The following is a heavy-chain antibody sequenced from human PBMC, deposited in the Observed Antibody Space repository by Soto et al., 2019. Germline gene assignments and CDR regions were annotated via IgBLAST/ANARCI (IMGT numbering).Heavy chain of an antibody. V-gene: IGHV4-30-4*01. CDR2: IYYSGST. Sequence: SETLSLTCTVSGGSISSGDYYWIWILQPPGKGLEWIGYIYYSGSTYYNPSLKSRVTISVDTSKNQFSLRLSSVTAADTAVYYCDSSIVVVPAAIPSFLTYYYYYGMDVWGQGTTVTASS. D-gene: IGHD2-2*02. J-gene: IGHJ6*02. CDR1: GGSISSGDYY. CDR3: DSSIVVVPAAIPSFLTYYYYYGMDV.